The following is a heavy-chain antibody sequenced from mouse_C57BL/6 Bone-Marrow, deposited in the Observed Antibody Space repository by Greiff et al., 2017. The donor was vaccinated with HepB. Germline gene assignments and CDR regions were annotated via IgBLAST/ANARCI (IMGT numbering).Heavy chain of an antibody. D-gene: IGHD1-1*01. CDR1: GFTFSSYA. V-gene: IGHV5-4*01. CDR2: ISDGGSYT. J-gene: IGHJ2*01. CDR3: AREGSVVAPDY. Sequence: EVNVVESGGGLVKPGGSLKLSCAASGFTFSSYAMSWVRQTPEKRLEWVATISDGGSYTYYPDNVKGRFTISRDNAKNNLYLQMSHLKSEDTAMYYCAREGSVVAPDYWGQGTTLTVSS.